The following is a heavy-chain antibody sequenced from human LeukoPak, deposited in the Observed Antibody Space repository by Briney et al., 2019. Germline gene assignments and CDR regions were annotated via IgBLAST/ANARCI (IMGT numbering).Heavy chain of an antibody. CDR3: ARLGRNQYDSSGYYYDY. CDR1: GYTFTSYY. V-gene: IGHV1-46*01. CDR2: INPSGGST. Sequence: GASVKVSCKASGYTFTSYYMHWVRQAPGQGLEWMGIINPSGGSTSYAQKFQGRVTMTRDTSTSTVYMELSSLRSEDTAVYYCARLGRNQYDSSGYYYDYWGQGTLVTVSS. D-gene: IGHD3-22*01. J-gene: IGHJ4*02.